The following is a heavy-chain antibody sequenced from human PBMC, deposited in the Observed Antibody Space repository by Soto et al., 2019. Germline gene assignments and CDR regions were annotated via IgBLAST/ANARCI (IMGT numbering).Heavy chain of an antibody. Sequence: GGSLRLPCTASGGTLSDCGLHWVRQAPGKGLEWAGVISYDGSNKYYAASVKGRFTTARDNSNHTLYLQMTSLTPEATVVYYGARIGYTSSSFDYWGQGTLVTVSS. CDR3: ARIGYTSSSFDY. CDR2: ISYDGSNK. V-gene: IGHV3-30*03. D-gene: IGHD6-6*01. CDR1: GGTLSDCG. J-gene: IGHJ4*02.